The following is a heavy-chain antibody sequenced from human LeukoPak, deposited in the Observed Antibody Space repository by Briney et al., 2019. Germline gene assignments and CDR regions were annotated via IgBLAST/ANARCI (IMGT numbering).Heavy chain of an antibody. D-gene: IGHD3-22*01. CDR1: GFSISGGYY. J-gene: IGHJ3*02. CDR3: AKSNGYGLIDI. V-gene: IGHV4-38-2*02. CDR2: FFHSGGT. Sequence: SETLSLTCTVSGFSISGGYYWGWIRQSPGKGLEWIGSFFHSGGTYYNPSLKSRVTTSLDTSRNQFSLKLNSVTAADTAVYYCAKSNGYGLIDIWGQGTMVTVSS.